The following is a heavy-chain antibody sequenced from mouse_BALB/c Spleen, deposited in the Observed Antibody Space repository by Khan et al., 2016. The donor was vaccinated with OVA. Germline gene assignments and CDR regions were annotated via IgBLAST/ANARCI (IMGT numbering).Heavy chain of an antibody. Sequence: EVKLEVSGPGLVKPSQSLSLTCTVTGYSITSGYGWNWIRQIPGNKLEWMGYISYSGSTNYNPSLKSRISITRDTSKNQFFLQLNSVTTEDTATYYCARTARIKYWGQGTTLTVSS. CDR3: ARTARIKY. D-gene: IGHD1-2*01. CDR2: ISYSGST. J-gene: IGHJ2*01. CDR1: GYSITSGYG. V-gene: IGHV3-2*02.